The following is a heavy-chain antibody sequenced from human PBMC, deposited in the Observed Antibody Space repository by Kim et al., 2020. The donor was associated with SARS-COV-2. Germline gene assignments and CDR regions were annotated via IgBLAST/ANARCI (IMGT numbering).Heavy chain of an antibody. CDR3: AREGDSSGWQRKNDY. Sequence: SETLSLTCAVYGGSFSGYYWSWIRKPPGMGLEWIGEINHSGGTNYNPSLKSRVTISLDTSRSQFSLNLRSVTAADTAVYYCAREGDSSGWQRKNDYWGQGTLVTVSS. CDR2: INHSGGT. CDR1: GGSFSGYY. J-gene: IGHJ4*02. D-gene: IGHD6-19*01. V-gene: IGHV4-34*01.